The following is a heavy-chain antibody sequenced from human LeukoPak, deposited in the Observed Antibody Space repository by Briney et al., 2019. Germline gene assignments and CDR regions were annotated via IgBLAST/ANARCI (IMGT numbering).Heavy chain of an antibody. CDR2: IYYSGST. Sequence: PSETLSLTCTVSGGSISSSSYYWGWIRKPPGKGLEWFGGIYYSGSTYYNPSLKSRVTISVDTSKNQFSLKLNSVTAADTAVYYCARHEIRIYYGSGTLNWFDPWGQGTLVTVSS. V-gene: IGHV4-39*01. J-gene: IGHJ5*02. D-gene: IGHD3-10*01. CDR1: GGSISSSSYY. CDR3: ARHEIRIYYGSGTLNWFDP.